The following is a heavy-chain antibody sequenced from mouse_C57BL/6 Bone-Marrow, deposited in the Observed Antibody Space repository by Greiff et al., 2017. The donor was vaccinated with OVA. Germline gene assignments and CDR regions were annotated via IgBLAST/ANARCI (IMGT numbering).Heavy chain of an antibody. Sequence: VQLQQSGAELVRPGASVTLSCKASGYTFTDYEMHWVKQTPVHGLEWIGAIDPETGGTAYNQKFKGKAILTADKSSSTAYMELRSLTSEDSAVYYCTSGNYAHYFDYWGQGTTLTVSS. CDR2: IDPETGGT. V-gene: IGHV1-15*01. CDR3: TSGNYAHYFDY. CDR1: GYTFTDYE. J-gene: IGHJ2*01. D-gene: IGHD1-1*01.